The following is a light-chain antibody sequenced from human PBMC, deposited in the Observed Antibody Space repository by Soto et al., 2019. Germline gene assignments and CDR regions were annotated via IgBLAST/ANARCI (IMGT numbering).Light chain of an antibody. J-gene: IGKJ1*01. CDR2: LGS. CDR3: MQAQQTPWT. V-gene: IGKV2-28*01. CDR1: QSLLHSNGYNY. Sequence: DIVMTQSPLSLPVTPGEPASLSCRSSQSLLHSNGYNYLDWYLQKPGQSPQLLIYLGSNLPSGGPDRFSGSGSGTDFTLKISRVEAEDVGVYYCMQAQQTPWTFGQGTKVAIK.